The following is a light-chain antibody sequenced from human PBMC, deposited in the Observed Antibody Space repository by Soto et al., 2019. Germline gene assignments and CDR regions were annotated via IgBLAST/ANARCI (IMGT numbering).Light chain of an antibody. Sequence: QSVLTPPPSASGTPGQRVTISCSGSRSNIGSNTVNWYQQLPGTAPKLLIYSNNQRPSGVPDRFSGSKSGTSASLAISGLQSEDEADYYCAAWDDSLNGWVFGGGTKVTVL. CDR3: AAWDDSLNGWV. V-gene: IGLV1-44*01. CDR2: SNN. CDR1: RSNIGSNT. J-gene: IGLJ3*02.